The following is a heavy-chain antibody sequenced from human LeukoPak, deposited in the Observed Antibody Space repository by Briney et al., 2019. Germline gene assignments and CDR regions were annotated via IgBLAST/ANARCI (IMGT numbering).Heavy chain of an antibody. J-gene: IGHJ4*02. D-gene: IGHD6-13*01. V-gene: IGHV4-59*08. CDR1: GGSISSYY. CDR3: ARRIAAAGTSIDYFGY. CDR2: IYYSGST. Sequence: SETLSLTCTVSGGSISSYYWSWIRQPPGKGLEWIGYIYYSGSTNYNPSLKSRVTISVDTSKNQFSLKLSSVTAADTAVYYCARRIAAAGTSIDYFGYWGQGTLVTVSS.